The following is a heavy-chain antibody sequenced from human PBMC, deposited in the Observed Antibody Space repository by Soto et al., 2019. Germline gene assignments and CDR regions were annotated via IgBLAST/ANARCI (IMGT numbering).Heavy chain of an antibody. J-gene: IGHJ4*02. CDR1: GGTFSSYA. D-gene: IGHD3-16*02. Sequence: SVKVSCKASGGTFSSYAISWVRQAPGQGLEWMGGIIPIFGTANYAQKFQGRVTITADKSTSTAYMELSSLRSEDTAVYYCARSPLDYDYVWGSYRYGYFDYWGKGTLVTVS. CDR2: IIPIFGTA. CDR3: ARSPLDYDYVWGSYRYGYFDY. V-gene: IGHV1-69*06.